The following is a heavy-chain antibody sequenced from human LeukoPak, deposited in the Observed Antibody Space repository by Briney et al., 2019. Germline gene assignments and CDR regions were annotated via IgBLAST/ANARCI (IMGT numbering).Heavy chain of an antibody. Sequence: VASVKVSCKASGYTFTSYYMHWVRQAPGQGLEWMGIINPSGGSTSYAQKFQGRVTMTRGMSTSTVYMELSSLRSEDTAVYYCAGGAGYCSSTSCSFDYWGQGTLVTVSS. CDR2: INPSGGST. V-gene: IGHV1-46*01. D-gene: IGHD2-2*01. CDR3: AGGAGYCSSTSCSFDY. CDR1: GYTFTSYY. J-gene: IGHJ4*02.